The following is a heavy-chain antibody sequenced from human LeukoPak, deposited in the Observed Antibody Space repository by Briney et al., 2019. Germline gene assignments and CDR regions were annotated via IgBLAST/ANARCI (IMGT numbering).Heavy chain of an antibody. D-gene: IGHD4-17*01. CDR1: GFTFSNYW. Sequence: GGSLRLSCAASGFTFSNYWMHWVRQAPGKGLVWVSSINSDGINTSYADSVKGRFTISRDNAKNTLNLQMNSLRAEDTAVYYCAKEIYGDSTGGRFQHWGQGTLVTVSS. V-gene: IGHV3-74*01. J-gene: IGHJ1*01. CDR3: AKEIYGDSTGGRFQH. CDR2: INSDGINT.